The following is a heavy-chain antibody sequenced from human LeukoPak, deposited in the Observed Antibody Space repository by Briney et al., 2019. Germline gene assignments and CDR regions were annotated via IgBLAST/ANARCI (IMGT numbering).Heavy chain of an antibody. Sequence: GRSLRLSCAASGFTFSSYGMHWVRQAPGKGQEWVAVISYDGSNKYYADSVKGRFTISRDNSKNTLYLQMNSLRAEDTAVYYCAKAPGIAVPDIWGQGTMVAVSS. D-gene: IGHD6-19*01. CDR1: GFTFSSYG. CDR3: AKAPGIAVPDI. CDR2: ISYDGSNK. V-gene: IGHV3-30*18. J-gene: IGHJ3*02.